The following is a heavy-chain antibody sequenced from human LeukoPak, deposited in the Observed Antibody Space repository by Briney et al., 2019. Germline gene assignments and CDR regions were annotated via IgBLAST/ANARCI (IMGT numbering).Heavy chain of an antibody. CDR1: GFTFSSYE. CDR2: ISSSGSTI. D-gene: IGHD6-6*01. CDR3: ARPPAARRGDY. J-gene: IGHJ4*02. Sequence: PGGSLRLSCAASGFTFSSYEMNWVRQAPGKGPEWVSYISSSGSTIYYADSVKGRFTISRDNAKNSLYLQMNSLRAEDTAVYYCARPPAARRGDYWGQGTLVTVSS. V-gene: IGHV3-48*03.